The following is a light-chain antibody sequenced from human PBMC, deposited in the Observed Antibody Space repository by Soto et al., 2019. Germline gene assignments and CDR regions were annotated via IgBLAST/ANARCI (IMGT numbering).Light chain of an antibody. CDR3: SSYTRSTPRV. CDR2: EVS. V-gene: IGLV2-14*01. J-gene: IGLJ2*01. Sequence: QSALTQPASVSGSPGQSITISCTGTSSDVGGYNYVSWYQQHPGKAPKLMIYEVSNRPSGVSNRFSGSKSGNTASLTISGLQAEDEADYYCSSYTRSTPRVFCGGTKLTVL. CDR1: SSDVGGYNY.